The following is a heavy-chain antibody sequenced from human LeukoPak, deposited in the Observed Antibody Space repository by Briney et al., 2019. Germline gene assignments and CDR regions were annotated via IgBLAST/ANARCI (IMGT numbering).Heavy chain of an antibody. V-gene: IGHV1-18*01. CDR3: AVSDYYDSSGYYYEYYFDY. CDR2: ISAYNGNT. CDR1: GYTFTSYG. Sequence: ASVKVSCKASGYTFTSYGISWVRQAPGQGLEWMGWISAYNGNTNYAQKLRGRVTMTTDTSTSTAYMELRSLRSDDTAVYYCAVSDYYDSSGYYYEYYFDYWGQGTLVTVSS. D-gene: IGHD3-22*01. J-gene: IGHJ4*02.